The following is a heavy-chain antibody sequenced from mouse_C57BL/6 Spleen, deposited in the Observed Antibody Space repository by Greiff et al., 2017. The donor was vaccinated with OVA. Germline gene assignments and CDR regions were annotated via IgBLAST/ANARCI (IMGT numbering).Heavy chain of an antibody. D-gene: IGHD1-1*01. J-gene: IGHJ3*01. CDR3: AGYYYGSSAWFAY. CDR1: GYTFTSYW. V-gene: IGHV1-55*01. Sequence: VQLQQPGAELVKPGASVKMSCKASGYTFTSYWITWVKQRPGQGLEWIGDIYPGSGSTNYNEKFKSKATLTVDTSSSTAYMQLSSLTSEDSAVYYWAGYYYGSSAWFAYWGQGTLVTVSA. CDR2: IYPGSGST.